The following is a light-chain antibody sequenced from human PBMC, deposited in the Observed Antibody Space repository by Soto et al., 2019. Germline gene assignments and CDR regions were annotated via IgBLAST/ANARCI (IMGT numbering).Light chain of an antibody. CDR2: GNS. CDR1: SSNIGAGYD. J-gene: IGLJ2*01. CDR3: QSYDSSLRL. V-gene: IGLV1-40*01. Sequence: QLVLTQPPSVSGAPGQRVTISCTGSSSNIGAGYDVHWYQQLPGTAPKLLIYGNSNRPSGVPDRFSGSKSGTSASMAITGLHAEDEADYYCQSYDSSLRLLGGGTKVTVL.